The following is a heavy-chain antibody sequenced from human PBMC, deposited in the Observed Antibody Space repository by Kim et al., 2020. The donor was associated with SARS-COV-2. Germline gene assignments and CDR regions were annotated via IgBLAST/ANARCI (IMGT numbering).Heavy chain of an antibody. J-gene: IGHJ4*02. CDR3: ATGSRSLWFGELFGAY. CDR2: FDPEDGEK. D-gene: IGHD3-10*01. CDR1: GDTPSELT. V-gene: IGHV1-24*01. Sequence: ASVKVSCKVSGDTPSELTIHWVRQAHGKGLEWMGGFDPEDGEKVYAQKFQGRVTMTEDTSSYIAYMELSSLRSEDTAVYYCATGSRSLWFGELFGAYWGQGTLVTVSS.